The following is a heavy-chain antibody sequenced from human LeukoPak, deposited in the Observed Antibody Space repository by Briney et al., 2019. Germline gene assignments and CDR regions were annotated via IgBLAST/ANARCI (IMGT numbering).Heavy chain of an antibody. J-gene: IGHJ4*02. CDR3: ARGRNYVHYFDY. CDR1: GGSISSSNW. Sequence: PSETLSLTCAVSGGSISSSNWWSWVRQPPGKGLEWIGEIYHSGSTNYNPSLKSRVTISVDTSKKQFSLKLISVTAADTAVYYCARGRNYVHYFDYWGQGILVTVSS. CDR2: IYHSGST. V-gene: IGHV4-4*02. D-gene: IGHD4-11*01.